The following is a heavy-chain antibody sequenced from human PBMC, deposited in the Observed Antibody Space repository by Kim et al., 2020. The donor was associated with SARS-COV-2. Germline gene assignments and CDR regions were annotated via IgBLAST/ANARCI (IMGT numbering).Heavy chain of an antibody. J-gene: IGHJ4*02. V-gene: IGHV3-23*01. D-gene: IGHD1-26*01. CDR2: ISGSGAPT. CDR1: GFTFNNYA. CDR3: AKASSRGAYLMYFDY. Sequence: GGSLRLSCAASGFTFNNYAMSWVRQAPGKGLEWVSTISGSGAPTYYADSVKGRFTISRDDSKNTLHLQMNSLRAEDTAVYYCAKASSRGAYLMYFDYWGPGTLVTVSS.